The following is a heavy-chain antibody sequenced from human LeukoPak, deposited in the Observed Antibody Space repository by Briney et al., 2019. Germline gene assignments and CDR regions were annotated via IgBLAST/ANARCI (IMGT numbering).Heavy chain of an antibody. CDR2: INSDGSST. CDR1: GFTFSSYW. Sequence: GGSLRLSCAASGFTFSSYWMHWVRQAPGKGLVWVSRINSDGSSTSYADSVKGRFTISRDNAKNTLYLQMNSLRAEDTAVYYCARDSPHDYVWGSYPLGMDVWGQGTTVPVSS. J-gene: IGHJ6*02. D-gene: IGHD3-16*02. CDR3: ARDSPHDYVWGSYPLGMDV. V-gene: IGHV3-74*01.